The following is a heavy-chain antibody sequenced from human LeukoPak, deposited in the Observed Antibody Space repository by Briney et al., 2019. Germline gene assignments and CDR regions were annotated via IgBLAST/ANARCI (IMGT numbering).Heavy chain of an antibody. CDR1: GGSFSGYY. V-gene: IGHV4-34*01. CDR2: INHSGST. J-gene: IGHJ4*02. Sequence: SETLSLTCAVYGGSFSGYYWSWIRQPPGKGLEWIGEINHSGSTNYNPSLKSRVTISVDTSKNQFSLKLSSVTAADTAVYYCAGGLGYCTGGSCYRLWGQGTLVTVSS. D-gene: IGHD2-15*01. CDR3: AGGLGYCTGGSCYRL.